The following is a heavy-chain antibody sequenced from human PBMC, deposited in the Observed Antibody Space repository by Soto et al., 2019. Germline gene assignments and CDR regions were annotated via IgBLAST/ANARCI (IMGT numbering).Heavy chain of an antibody. Sequence: ASVKVSCKASGGTFSSYAISWVRQAPGQGLEWMGGIIPIFGTANYAQKFQGRVTITADKSTSTAYMELSSLRSEDTAVYYCARGRRASYYDSSGYYLGYWGQGTLVTVSS. J-gene: IGHJ4*02. D-gene: IGHD3-22*01. CDR2: IIPIFGTA. V-gene: IGHV1-69*06. CDR3: ARGRRASYYDSSGYYLGY. CDR1: GGTFSSYA.